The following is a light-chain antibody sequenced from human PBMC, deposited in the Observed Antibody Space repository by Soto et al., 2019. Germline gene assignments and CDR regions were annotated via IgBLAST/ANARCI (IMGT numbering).Light chain of an antibody. CDR3: CSYASSSTPHVV. CDR2: EGS. Sequence: QSALTQPASVSGSRGQSITISCTGTSSDVGSYNLVSWYQQHPGKAPKLMIYEGSKRPSGVSNRFSVSKSGNTASLTISGLQAADEVDYYCCSYASSSTPHVVFGGGTQLTVL. J-gene: IGLJ2*01. V-gene: IGLV2-23*01. CDR1: SSDVGSYNL.